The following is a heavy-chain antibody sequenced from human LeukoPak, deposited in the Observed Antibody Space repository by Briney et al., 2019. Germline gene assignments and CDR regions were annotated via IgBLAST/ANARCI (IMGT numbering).Heavy chain of an antibody. Sequence: ASVKVSCKASGYIFTNYAVHWVRQAPGQRPEWMGWISAYNGNTNYAQKLQGRVTMTTDTSTSTAYMELRSLRSDDTAVYYCARDMPNGSTLDYWGQGTLVTVSS. CDR2: ISAYNGNT. D-gene: IGHD2-2*01. CDR1: GYIFTNYA. CDR3: ARDMPNGSTLDY. J-gene: IGHJ4*02. V-gene: IGHV1-18*01.